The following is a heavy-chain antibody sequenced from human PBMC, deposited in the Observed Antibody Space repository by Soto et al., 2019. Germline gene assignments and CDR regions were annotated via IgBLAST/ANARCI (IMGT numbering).Heavy chain of an antibody. Sequence: SQTLSLTCAISGDSVSSNSAAWNWIRQSSSRGLEWLGRTYYRSKWYNDYAVSVKSRITINPDTSKNQFSLQLNSVTPEDTAVYYCARVAAAGPYYYYYMDVWGKGTTVTVSS. V-gene: IGHV6-1*01. D-gene: IGHD6-13*01. CDR1: GDSVSSNSAA. J-gene: IGHJ6*03. CDR2: TYYRSKWYN. CDR3: ARVAAAGPYYYYYMDV.